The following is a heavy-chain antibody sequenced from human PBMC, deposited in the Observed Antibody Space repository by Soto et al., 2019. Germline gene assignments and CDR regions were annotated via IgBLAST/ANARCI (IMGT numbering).Heavy chain of an antibody. V-gene: IGHV3-15*01. CDR3: TTGGSVFDF. J-gene: IGHJ4*02. Sequence: EVQLVESGGGLVKPGGSLRLSCVASGLTFSYAGMSWVRQVPGKGLEWVGRIKSKTDGGTTDYAAPVKGRVSISRDDSKNMMRLQMNSLKTEDTAVYYCTTGGSVFDFWGQGTLVTVSS. CDR1: GLTFSYAG. D-gene: IGHD3-16*01. CDR2: IKSKTDGGTT.